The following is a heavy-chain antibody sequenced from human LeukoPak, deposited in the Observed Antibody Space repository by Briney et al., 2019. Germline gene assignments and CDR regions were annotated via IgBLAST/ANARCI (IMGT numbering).Heavy chain of an antibody. J-gene: IGHJ4*02. CDR3: ASLPEGGYYYVYNY. D-gene: IGHD3-22*01. Sequence: GRSLRLSCAASVFTFSSYAMHWVRQAPCKGLEWVAVISYDGSNKYYADSVKGRFTISRDNSKNTLYLQMNSLRAEDTAVYYCASLPEGGYYYVYNYWGQGTQVTVSS. CDR1: VFTFSSYA. CDR2: ISYDGSNK. V-gene: IGHV3-30-3*01.